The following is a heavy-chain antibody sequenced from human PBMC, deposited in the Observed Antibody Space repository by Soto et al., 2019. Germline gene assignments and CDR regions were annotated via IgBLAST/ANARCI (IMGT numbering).Heavy chain of an antibody. Sequence: QVQLVQSGAEVKKPGASVKVSCKASGYTFTGYYMHWVRQAPGQGLEWMGWINPNSGGTNYAQKFQGWVTMTRDTSISTAYMELSRLRSDDTAVYYCARGVRDTAMVAHGAFDIWGQGTMVTVSS. CDR1: GYTFTGYY. J-gene: IGHJ3*02. CDR3: ARGVRDTAMVAHGAFDI. D-gene: IGHD5-18*01. CDR2: INPNSGGT. V-gene: IGHV1-2*04.